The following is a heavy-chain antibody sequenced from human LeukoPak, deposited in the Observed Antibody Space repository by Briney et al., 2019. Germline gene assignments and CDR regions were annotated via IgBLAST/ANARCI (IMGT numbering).Heavy chain of an antibody. CDR2: INHSGST. D-gene: IGHD3-10*01. CDR1: GGSFSGYY. Sequence: SETLSLTCAVYGGSFSGYYWSWIRQPPGKGLEWIGEINHSGSTNYNPSLKSRVTISVDTSKNQFSLKLSSLTAADTAVYYCARGALWFGELSYYFDYWGQGTLVTVSS. CDR3: ARGALWFGELSYYFDY. J-gene: IGHJ4*02. V-gene: IGHV4-34*01.